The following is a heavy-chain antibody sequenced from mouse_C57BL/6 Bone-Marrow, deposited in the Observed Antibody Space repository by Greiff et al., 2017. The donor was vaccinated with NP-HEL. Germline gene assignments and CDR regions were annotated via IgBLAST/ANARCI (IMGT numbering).Heavy chain of an antibody. CDR1: GYTFTSYW. V-gene: IGHV1-55*01. CDR2: IYPGSGST. J-gene: IGHJ3*01. CDR3: ARGTTPQAWFAY. Sequence: QVQLQQPGAELVKPGASVKMSCKASGYTFTSYWITWVKQRPGQGLEWIGDIYPGSGSTNYNEKFKSKATLTVDTSSSTAYMQLSSLTSEDSAVYYGARGTTPQAWFAYWGQGTLVTVSA. D-gene: IGHD1-1*01.